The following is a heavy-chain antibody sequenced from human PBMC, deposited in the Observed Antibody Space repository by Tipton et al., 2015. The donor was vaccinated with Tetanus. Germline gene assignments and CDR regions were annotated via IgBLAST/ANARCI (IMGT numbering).Heavy chain of an antibody. J-gene: IGHJ5*02. CDR3: ARDHPTSIPAAMFHWFDP. V-gene: IGHV3-21*01. CDR2: IGSTSHYM. CDR1: GFTFSSYS. Sequence: VQLVQSGGGLVQPGGSLRLSCAASGFTFSSYSMNWVRQAPGKGLEWVSSIGSTSHYMYYADSVKGRFTISRDNAKNSLYLQMDSLRGDDPGVYYCARDHPTSIPAAMFHWFDPWGQGTLVTVSS. D-gene: IGHD2-2*01.